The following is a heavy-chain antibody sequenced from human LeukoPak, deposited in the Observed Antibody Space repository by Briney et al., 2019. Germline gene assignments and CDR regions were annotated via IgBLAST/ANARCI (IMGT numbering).Heavy chain of an antibody. CDR2: INSDGSST. V-gene: IGHV3-74*01. CDR3: ARELIIVGARPYDY. D-gene: IGHD1-26*01. Sequence: GGSLRLSCAASGFTFSSYWMHWVRHAPGKGVVWVSRINSDGSSTSYADSVKGRFTISRDNAKNTLYLQMNSLRAEDTAVYYCARELIIVGARPYDYWGQGTLVTVSS. CDR1: GFTFSSYW. J-gene: IGHJ4*02.